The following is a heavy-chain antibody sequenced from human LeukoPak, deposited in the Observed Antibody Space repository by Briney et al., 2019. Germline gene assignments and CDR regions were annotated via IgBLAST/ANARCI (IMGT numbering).Heavy chain of an antibody. Sequence: PGRSLRLSCAASGFTFSGYGMHWVRQAPGKGLEWVAVIWYDGSNKYYADSVKGRFTISRDNSKNTLYLQMNSLRAEDTAVYYCARDVVVVPAAHYGMDVWGKGTTVTVSS. J-gene: IGHJ6*04. CDR2: IWYDGSNK. CDR3: ARDVVVVPAAHYGMDV. CDR1: GFTFSGYG. V-gene: IGHV3-33*01. D-gene: IGHD2-2*01.